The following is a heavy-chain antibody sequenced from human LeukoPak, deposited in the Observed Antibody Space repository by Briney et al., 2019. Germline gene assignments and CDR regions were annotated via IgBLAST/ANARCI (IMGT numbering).Heavy chain of an antibody. CDR1: GYTFTSYA. Sequence: RASVKVSCKASGYTFTSYAMHWVRQAPGQRLEWMGWINAGNGNTKYSQKFQGRVTITRDTSASTAYMELSSLRSEDTAVYYCARVLVRGVTFDYWGQGTLVTVSS. J-gene: IGHJ4*02. D-gene: IGHD3-10*01. CDR2: INAGNGNT. V-gene: IGHV1-3*01. CDR3: ARVLVRGVTFDY.